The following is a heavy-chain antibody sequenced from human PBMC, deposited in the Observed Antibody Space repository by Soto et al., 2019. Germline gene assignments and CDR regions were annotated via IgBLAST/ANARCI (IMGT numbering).Heavy chain of an antibody. Sequence: PSETLSLTCTVSGGSITNYYWNWIRQAPGKGLEWIGYIYYSGSTYYNPSLKSRVTISVDTSKNQFSLKLSSVTAADTAVYYCARDRYCSGGSCYSDVSYWFDPWGQGTLVTVSS. J-gene: IGHJ5*02. D-gene: IGHD2-15*01. CDR3: ARDRYCSGGSCYSDVSYWFDP. CDR2: IYYSGST. CDR1: GGSITNYY. V-gene: IGHV4-59*12.